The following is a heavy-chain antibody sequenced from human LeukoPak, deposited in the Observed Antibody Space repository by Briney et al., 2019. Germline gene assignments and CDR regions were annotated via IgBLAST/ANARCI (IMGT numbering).Heavy chain of an antibody. J-gene: IGHJ3*02. Sequence: GESLKISCKGSGYSFTSYWIGWVRQMPGKGLEWMGIIYPGDSDIRYSPSFQGQVTISADKSISTAYLQWSSLKASDTAMYYCARYRQLGRITIFGVVTHDAFDIWGQGTMVTVSS. V-gene: IGHV5-51*01. CDR2: IYPGDSDI. D-gene: IGHD3-3*01. CDR3: ARYRQLGRITIFGVVTHDAFDI. CDR1: GYSFTSYW.